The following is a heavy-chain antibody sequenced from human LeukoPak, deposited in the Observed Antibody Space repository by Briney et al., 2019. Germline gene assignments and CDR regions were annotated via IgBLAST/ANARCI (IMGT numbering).Heavy chain of an antibody. V-gene: IGHV1-2*02. CDR2: INPNSGGT. CDR1: GYTFTGYY. J-gene: IGHJ4*02. CDR3: ARAYSSGWWLSDY. D-gene: IGHD6-19*01. Sequence: GASVKVSCKASGYTFTGYYMHWVRQAPGQGLEWMGWINPNSGGTNYAQKFQGRVTITADKSTSTAYMELSSLRSEDTAVYYCARAYSSGWWLSDYWGQGTLVTVSS.